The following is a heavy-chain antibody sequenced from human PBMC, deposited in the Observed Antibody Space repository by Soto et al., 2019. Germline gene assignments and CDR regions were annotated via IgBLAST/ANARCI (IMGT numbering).Heavy chain of an antibody. CDR3: ARAHTGGYGSGSYPFDT. Sequence: SETLSLTCAVSGDSISSGYFWAWIRQPPGKGLEWIGSIYHSGTTYYNPSFNSRVTISVDTSKNQFSLKLSSVTAADTAVYYCARAHTGGYGSGSYPFDTWGQGTLVTVSS. V-gene: IGHV4-38-2*01. J-gene: IGHJ5*02. CDR2: IYHSGTT. CDR1: GDSISSGYF. D-gene: IGHD3-10*01.